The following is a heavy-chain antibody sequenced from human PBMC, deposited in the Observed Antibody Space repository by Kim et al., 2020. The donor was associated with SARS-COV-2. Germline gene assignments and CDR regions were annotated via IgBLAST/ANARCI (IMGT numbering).Heavy chain of an antibody. CDR3: ARLPGDYDSSGYSYYFDY. Sequence: GESLKISCKGSGYSFTSYWIGWVRQMPGKGLEWMGIIYPGDSDTRYSPSFQGQVTISADKSISTAYLQWSSLKASDTAMYYCARLPGDYDSSGYSYYFDYWGQGTLVTVSS. V-gene: IGHV5-51*01. CDR1: GYSFTSYW. J-gene: IGHJ4*02. CDR2: IYPGDSDT. D-gene: IGHD3-22*01.